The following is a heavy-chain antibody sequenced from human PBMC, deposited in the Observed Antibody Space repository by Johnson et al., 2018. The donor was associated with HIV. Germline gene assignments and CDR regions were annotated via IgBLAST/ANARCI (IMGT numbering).Heavy chain of an antibody. CDR2: IYSGGST. CDR3: ARPMAAVDEGDAFDI. D-gene: IGHD2-8*01. Sequence: VQLVESGGGLVQPGGSLRLSCAASGFTFSSYAMTWVRQAPGKGLEWVSVIYSGGSTYYADSVKGRFTISRDNSTNTLYLQMNSLRAVDTAVYYCARPMAAVDEGDAFDIWGQGTMVTVSS. V-gene: IGHV3-66*02. J-gene: IGHJ3*02. CDR1: GFTFSSYA.